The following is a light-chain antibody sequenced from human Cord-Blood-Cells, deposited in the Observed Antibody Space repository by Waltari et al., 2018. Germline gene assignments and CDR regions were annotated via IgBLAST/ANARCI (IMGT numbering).Light chain of an antibody. V-gene: IGKV1-39*01. CDR1: QSISSY. CDR3: QQSYSTLYS. CDR2: AAS. Sequence: EIQMTQSPYSLSASVGDRVTITCRASQSISSYLNWYQQKPGKAPKLLIYAASSLQSGVPSRFSGSGSGTDFTLTISSLQPEDFATYYCQQSYSTLYSFGQGTKLEIK. J-gene: IGKJ2*03.